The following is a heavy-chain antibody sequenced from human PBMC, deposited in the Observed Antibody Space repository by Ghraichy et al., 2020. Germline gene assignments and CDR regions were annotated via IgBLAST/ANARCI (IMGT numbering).Heavy chain of an antibody. Sequence: GGSLRLSCAASGFTFSSYSMNWVRQAPGKGLEWVSYISSSSSTIYYADSVKGRFTISRDNAKNSLYLQMNSLRAEDTAVYYCARDNEDSGFDYWGQGTLVTVSS. V-gene: IGHV3-48*04. J-gene: IGHJ4*02. D-gene: IGHD3-10*01. CDR1: GFTFSSYS. CDR2: ISSSSSTI. CDR3: ARDNEDSGFDY.